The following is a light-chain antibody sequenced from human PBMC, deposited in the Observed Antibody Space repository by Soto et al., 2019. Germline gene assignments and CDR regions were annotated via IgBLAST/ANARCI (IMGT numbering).Light chain of an antibody. Sequence: DIQMTQSPTSLSASVGDRVTITCWASQNIRSYLNWYQQIPGKAPNLLIYATSILQTGVPSRFSGSGTGTDFTLTINGLQPEDFATYYCQQGYTTRWTFGQGTKVDIK. CDR1: QNIRSY. V-gene: IGKV1-39*01. CDR3: QQGYTTRWT. CDR2: ATS. J-gene: IGKJ1*01.